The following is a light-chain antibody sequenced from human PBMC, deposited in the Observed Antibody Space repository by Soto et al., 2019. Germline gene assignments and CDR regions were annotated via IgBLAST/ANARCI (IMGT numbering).Light chain of an antibody. V-gene: IGKV2-30*02. CDR1: QSLVHSDGNTY. CDR2: RAS. CDR3: MQGTHWPWT. Sequence: DIVMTQTALSLPLTPGGPASISCRSSQSLVHSDGNTYLNWFQQRPGQSPRRLISRASQRDSGVPDRFSGSGSGTDFTLKSSRVEAEDVAVYYCMQGTHWPWTLGQGTKVDIK. J-gene: IGKJ1*01.